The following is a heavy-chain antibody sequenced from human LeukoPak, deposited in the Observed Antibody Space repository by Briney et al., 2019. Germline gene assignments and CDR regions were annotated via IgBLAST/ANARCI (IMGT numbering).Heavy chain of an antibody. Sequence: GESLKISCKGSGYSFTSYWIGWVRQMPGKGLEWMGIIYPGDSDTRYSPSFQGQVTISADKSISTAYLQWSSLKASDTAMYYCARHLYSGWNWDYFDYWGQGTLVTVSS. CDR3: ARHLYSGWNWDYFDY. D-gene: IGHD1-7*01. CDR1: GYSFTSYW. V-gene: IGHV5-51*01. CDR2: IYPGDSDT. J-gene: IGHJ4*02.